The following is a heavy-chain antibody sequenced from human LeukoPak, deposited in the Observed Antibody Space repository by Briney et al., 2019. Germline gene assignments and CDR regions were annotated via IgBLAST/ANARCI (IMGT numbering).Heavy chain of an antibody. CDR1: GGSFSGYY. CDR2: INHSGST. V-gene: IGHV4-34*01. Sequence: SETLSLTCAVYGGSFSGYYWSWIRQPPGKGLEWIGEINHSGSTNYNPSLKSRVTTSVDTSKNQFSLKLSSVTAADTAVYYCATPFAVTTERYYYGMDVWGQGTTVTVSS. CDR3: ATPFAVTTERYYYGMDV. D-gene: IGHD4-17*01. J-gene: IGHJ6*02.